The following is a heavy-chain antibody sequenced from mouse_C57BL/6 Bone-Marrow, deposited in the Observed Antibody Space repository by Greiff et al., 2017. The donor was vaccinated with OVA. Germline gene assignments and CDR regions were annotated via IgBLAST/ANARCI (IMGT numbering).Heavy chain of an antibody. CDR3: ARSPYYYGSMDY. CDR1: GFTFSDYY. J-gene: IGHJ4*01. CDR2: LSNGGGST. Sequence: EVKLVESGGGLVQPGGSLKLSCAASGFTFSDYYMYWVRQTPEKRLEWVAYLSNGGGSTYYPDTVKGRFTISRDNAKNTLYLQMSRLKSEDTAMYYCARSPYYYGSMDYWGQGTSVTVSS. V-gene: IGHV5-12*01. D-gene: IGHD1-1*01.